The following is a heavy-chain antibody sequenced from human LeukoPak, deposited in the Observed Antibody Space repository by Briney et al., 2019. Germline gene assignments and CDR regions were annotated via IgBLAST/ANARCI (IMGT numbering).Heavy chain of an antibody. CDR2: ISAYNGNT. D-gene: IGHD4-11*01. J-gene: IGHJ6*02. V-gene: IGHV1-18*01. Sequence: ASVKVSCKASGYTFTTYGISWVRQAPGQGLEWMGWISAYNGNTNFAQKLQGRVTMTTDTSTSTAYMELRSLRSDDTAVYYCARDLHDYGTTVYYYGMDVWGQGTTVTVSS. CDR3: ARDLHDYGTTVYYYGMDV. CDR1: GYTFTTYG.